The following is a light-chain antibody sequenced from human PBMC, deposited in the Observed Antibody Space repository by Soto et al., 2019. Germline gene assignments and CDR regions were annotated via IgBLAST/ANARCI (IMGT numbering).Light chain of an antibody. V-gene: IGKV1-13*02. CDR2: DAS. CDR3: QQLNSYPLT. J-gene: IGKJ4*01. CDR1: QGISSA. Sequence: AIQLTQSPSSLSASVGDRVTITCRASQGISSALAWYRHNPGKAPKLLIFDASSLESGVSSRFSGSGSGTDFTLTISSLQPEDFATYYCQQLNSYPLTFGGGTMVDI.